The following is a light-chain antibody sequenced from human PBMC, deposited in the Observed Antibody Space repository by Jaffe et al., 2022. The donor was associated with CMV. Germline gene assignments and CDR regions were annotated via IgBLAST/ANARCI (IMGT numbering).Light chain of an antibody. CDR2: GKD. CDR1: SLRSYY. J-gene: IGLJ2*01. V-gene: IGLV3-19*01. Sequence: SSELTQDPAVSVALGQTVAITCQGDSLRSYYASWYQQKPGQAPVLLIYGKDKRPSGIPDRFSGSSSGNTASLTITGAQAEDEGDYYCKSRDSRTNDLRAFGGGTKLTVL. CDR3: KSRDSRTNDLRA.